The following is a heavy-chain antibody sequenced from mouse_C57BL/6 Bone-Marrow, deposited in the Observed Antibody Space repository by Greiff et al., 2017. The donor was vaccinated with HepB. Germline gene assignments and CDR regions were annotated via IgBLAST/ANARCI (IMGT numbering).Heavy chain of an antibody. CDR2: INPNNGGT. CDR1: GYTFTDYY. CDR3: ARRDYDYDRS. Sequence: EVQLQQSGPELVKPGASVKISCKASGYTFTDYYMNWVKQSHGKSLEWIGDINPNNGGTSYNQKFKGKATLTVDKSSSTAYMELLSLTSEDSAVYYCARRDYDYDRSWGQGTLVTVSA. D-gene: IGHD2-4*01. J-gene: IGHJ3*01. V-gene: IGHV1-26*01.